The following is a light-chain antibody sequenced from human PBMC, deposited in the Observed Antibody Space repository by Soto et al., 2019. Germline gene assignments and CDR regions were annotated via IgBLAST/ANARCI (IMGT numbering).Light chain of an antibody. J-gene: IGKJ1*01. CDR3: QQYGNSPWT. CDR2: STS. CDR1: QRFGSSN. V-gene: IGKV3-20*01. Sequence: EIMLTQSPGTLSLSPGERGTLSCRASQRFGSSNLAWYQQKPGQAPRLLIYSTSSRATGIPDRFSGSGSGTDFTLTISRLKPEDFAVYYCQQYGNSPWTFGQGTKVDIK.